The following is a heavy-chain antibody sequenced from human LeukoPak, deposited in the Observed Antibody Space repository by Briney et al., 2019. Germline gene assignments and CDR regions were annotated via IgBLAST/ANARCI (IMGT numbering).Heavy chain of an antibody. CDR3: AKDLYSGSYFSFDY. J-gene: IGHJ4*02. CDR1: GFTFSSYA. D-gene: IGHD1-26*01. Sequence: GGSLRLSCAASGFTFSSYAMSWVRQAPGKGLEWVSTISGSGGGTYYADSVKGRFTISRDNSKNTLYLQMNSLRAEDTAVYYCAKDLYSGSYFSFDYWGQGTLVTVSS. CDR2: ISGSGGGT. V-gene: IGHV3-23*01.